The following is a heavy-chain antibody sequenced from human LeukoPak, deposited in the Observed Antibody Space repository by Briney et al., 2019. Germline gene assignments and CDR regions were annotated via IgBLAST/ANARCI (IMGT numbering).Heavy chain of an antibody. CDR2: IKQDGSEK. V-gene: IGHV3-7*01. CDR1: GFTFSSYW. J-gene: IGHJ3*02. Sequence: GGSLRLSCAASGFTFSSYWMSWVRQAPGKGLEWVANIKQDGSEKHCVDSVKGRFTISRDNAKDSLYLQMNSLRAEDTAVYYCARDKDMVRGVIITDAFDIWGQGTMVTVSS. CDR3: ARDKDMVRGVIITDAFDI. D-gene: IGHD3-10*01.